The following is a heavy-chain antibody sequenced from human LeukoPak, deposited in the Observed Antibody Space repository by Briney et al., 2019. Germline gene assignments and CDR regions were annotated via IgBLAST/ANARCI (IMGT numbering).Heavy chain of an antibody. D-gene: IGHD3-10*01. Sequence: APVKVSCKVSGYTLTELSMHWVRQAPGKGLEWMGGFDPEDGETIYAQKFQGRVTMTEDTSTDTAYMELSSLRSEDTAVYYCATAGLRGVLFPPLDYWGQGTLVTVSS. V-gene: IGHV1-24*01. CDR1: GYTLTELS. CDR2: FDPEDGET. J-gene: IGHJ4*02. CDR3: ATAGLRGVLFPPLDY.